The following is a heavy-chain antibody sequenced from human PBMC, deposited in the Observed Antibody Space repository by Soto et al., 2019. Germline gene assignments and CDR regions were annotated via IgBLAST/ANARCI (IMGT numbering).Heavy chain of an antibody. Sequence: GGCLGLSCAASGFTFDNAWMSWVRQAPGKGLEWVGRIKSKTDGGTTDYAAPVKGRFTISRDDSKNTLYLQMNSLKTADTAVYSCVRMSVVGYFDYWGRGYLVTVSS. D-gene: IGHD3-22*01. CDR1: GFTFDNAW. V-gene: IGHV3-15*01. CDR3: VRMSVVGYFDY. CDR2: IKSKTDGGTT. J-gene: IGHJ4*02.